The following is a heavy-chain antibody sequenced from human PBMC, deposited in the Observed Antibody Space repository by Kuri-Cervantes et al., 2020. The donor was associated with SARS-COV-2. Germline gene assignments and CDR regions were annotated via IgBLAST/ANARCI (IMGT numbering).Heavy chain of an antibody. CDR2: INQSGST. CDR3: ARGRGGYYMGGYYFYSMDV. V-gene: IGHV4-39*07. Sequence: SETLSLTCTVSGGSISSGTYYWGWIRQPPGKGLEWIGEINQSGSTSYSPSLKSRLTISVDTSENQFSLKLSSVTAADTAVYYCARGRGGYYMGGYYFYSMDVWVKGTTVTVSS. D-gene: IGHD3-3*01. CDR1: GGSISSGTYY. J-gene: IGHJ6*03.